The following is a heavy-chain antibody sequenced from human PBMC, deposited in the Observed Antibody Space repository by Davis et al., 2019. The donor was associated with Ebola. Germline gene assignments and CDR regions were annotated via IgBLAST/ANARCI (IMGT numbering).Heavy chain of an antibody. CDR3: ATQGAPLTGVDY. CDR1: GYSFITYW. V-gene: IGHV5-10-1*01. CDR2: IDPTDSHS. D-gene: IGHD3-9*01. Sequence: PGGSLRLSCQTFGYSFITYWITWVRRVPGKGLVWMGRIDPTDSHSEFSPSFQGHVTISVDKSISTAYLQWRSLKASDTAMYYCATQGAPLTGVDYWGQGSLVIVSS. J-gene: IGHJ4*02.